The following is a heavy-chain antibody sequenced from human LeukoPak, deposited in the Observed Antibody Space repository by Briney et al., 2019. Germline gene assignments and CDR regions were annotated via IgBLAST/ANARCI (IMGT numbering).Heavy chain of an antibody. V-gene: IGHV3-30*02. CDR3: AKDRLYYYDSRPGSFDY. J-gene: IGHJ4*02. D-gene: IGHD3-22*01. Sequence: GGSLSLSCAASGFSFSSYGMHWVRQPAGKGLEWVAFIRFGGSNKYYADSMNGPSTTARNTSKNTLYLQMNSLRAEDTAVYYCAKDRLYYYDSRPGSFDYWGQGTLVTVSS. CDR1: GFSFSSYG. CDR2: IRFGGSNK.